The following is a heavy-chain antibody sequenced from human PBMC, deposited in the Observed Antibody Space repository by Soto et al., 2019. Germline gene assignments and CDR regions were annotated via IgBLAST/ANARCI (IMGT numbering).Heavy chain of an antibody. J-gene: IGHJ3*02. CDR2: ILVDGRT. CDR3: AKATTTGGGAFDI. D-gene: IGHD2-8*02. V-gene: IGHV3-23*01. CDR1: GFICSSYD. Sequence: GGSLRLSCAASGFICSSYDMSWVRQAPGKGLEWVSTILVDGRTFYVDSVKGRFTISRDSSQNTVYLQMNSLTAGDTALYYCAKATTTGGGAFDICGQGTMVTVSS.